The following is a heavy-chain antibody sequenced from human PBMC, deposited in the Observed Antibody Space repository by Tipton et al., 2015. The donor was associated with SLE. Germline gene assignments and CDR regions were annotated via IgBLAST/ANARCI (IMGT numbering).Heavy chain of an antibody. CDR1: GFTFSSYA. D-gene: IGHD2-15*01. J-gene: IGHJ3*02. V-gene: IGHV3-30*04. CDR3: ARESYCSGGSCYDI. Sequence: QLVQSGGGVVQPGRSLRLSCAASGFTFSSYAMHWVRQAPGKGLEWVAVISYDGSNKYYADSVKGRFTISRDNSKNTLYLQMNSLRAEDTAVYYCARESYCSGGSCYDIWGQGTMVTVSS. CDR2: ISYDGSNK.